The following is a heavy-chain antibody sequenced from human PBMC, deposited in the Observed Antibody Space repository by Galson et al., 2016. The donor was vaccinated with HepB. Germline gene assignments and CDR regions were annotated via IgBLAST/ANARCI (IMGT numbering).Heavy chain of an antibody. CDR2: ISSYNGYT. Sequence: SVKVSCKASDNTFTNFGFTWVRQAPGQGLEWMGWISSYNGYTDYPQRLQGRITMTADTSTSTVHMELRSLRPDDTAIYYCARANYGGSFDYWGQGTLVTVSS. CDR3: ARANYGGSFDY. D-gene: IGHD4-23*01. CDR1: DNTFTNFG. J-gene: IGHJ4*02. V-gene: IGHV1-18*01.